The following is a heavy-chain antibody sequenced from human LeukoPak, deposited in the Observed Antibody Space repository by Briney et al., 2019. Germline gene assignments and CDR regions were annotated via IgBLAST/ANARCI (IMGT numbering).Heavy chain of an antibody. CDR2: ISWYSGSS. CDR1: GFTLDDYA. V-gene: IGHV3-9*01. Sequence: GGSLRLSFSAPGFTLDDYAMPWVRLPPGKGLEWDSSISWYSGSSVYADSVKGRFTISRDNAKHSLYLQMNGLTPDDTALYYCIKDLRLDLKFDTFDMWGQGTMVTVSS. CDR3: IKDLRLDLKFDTFDM. D-gene: IGHD1-7*01. J-gene: IGHJ3*02.